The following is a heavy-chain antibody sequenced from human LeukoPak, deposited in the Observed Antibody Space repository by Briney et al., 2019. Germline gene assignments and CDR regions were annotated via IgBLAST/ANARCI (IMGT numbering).Heavy chain of an antibody. CDR2: TYYRSKWYN. V-gene: IGHV6-1*01. J-gene: IGHJ5*02. D-gene: IGHD2-21*01. CDR1: GDSVSSNSAA. Sequence: SQTLSLTCAISGDSVSSNSAAWNWIRQSPSRGLEWLGRTYYRSKWYNDYAVSVKSRITINPDTSKNQFSLKLSSVTAADTAVYYCARRPVVATVWFDPWGQGTLVTVSS. CDR3: ARRPVVATVWFDP.